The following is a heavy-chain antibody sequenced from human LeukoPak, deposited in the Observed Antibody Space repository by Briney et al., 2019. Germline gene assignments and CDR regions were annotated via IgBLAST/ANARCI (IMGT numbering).Heavy chain of an antibody. Sequence: ASVKVSCKASGGTFSSYAISWVRQAPGQGLEWMGRIIPIFGTANYAQKFQGRVTITTDESTSTAYMELSSLRSEDTAVYHCARVMYYDSSGLDYAFDIWGQGTMVTVSS. J-gene: IGHJ3*02. D-gene: IGHD3-22*01. CDR2: IIPIFGTA. CDR1: GGTFSSYA. CDR3: ARVMYYDSSGLDYAFDI. V-gene: IGHV1-69*05.